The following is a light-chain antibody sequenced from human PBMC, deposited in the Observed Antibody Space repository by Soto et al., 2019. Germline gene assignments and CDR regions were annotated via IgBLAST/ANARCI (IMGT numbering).Light chain of an antibody. CDR3: QQSYSSPPT. CDR2: AAS. Sequence: IQLTQSPSSLSSSVEDRVILTCRASQSISNHLNWYQQKPGKAPKLLLFAASSLQSGVPSRFSGSRSGPEFTLTISSLQPEDFETYYCQQSYSSPPTFGQGTKVDIK. V-gene: IGKV1-39*01. J-gene: IGKJ1*01. CDR1: QSISNH.